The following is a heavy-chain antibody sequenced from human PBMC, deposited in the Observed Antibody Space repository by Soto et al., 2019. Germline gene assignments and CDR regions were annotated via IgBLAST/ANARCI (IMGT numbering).Heavy chain of an antibody. D-gene: IGHD1-7*01. CDR3: ARSRTTTPLDSCAF. Sequence: QVQLVQSGAEVKKPGASVKVSCKASGYTFTNYGFSWVRQAPGQGLEWMGWISAYNGHTNYAQKFQGRVTVTTDTSTRTAYMELRSLRSDDTAVYYCARSRTTTPLDSCAFWGQGTLVTVSS. V-gene: IGHV1-18*01. CDR2: ISAYNGHT. CDR1: GYTFTNYG. J-gene: IGHJ4*02.